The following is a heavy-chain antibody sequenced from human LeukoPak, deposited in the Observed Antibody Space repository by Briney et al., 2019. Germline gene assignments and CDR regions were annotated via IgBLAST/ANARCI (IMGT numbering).Heavy chain of an antibody. D-gene: IGHD6-13*01. CDR1: GYTFTSYG. CDR2: ISAYNGNT. CDR3: ARVPSSILDWFDP. Sequence: ASVKVSCKASGYTFTSYGISWVRQAPGQGLEWMGWISAYNGNTNYAQKLQGRVTMTTDTSTSTACMELRSLRSDDTAVYYCARVPSSILDWFDPWGQGTLVTVSS. J-gene: IGHJ5*02. V-gene: IGHV1-18*01.